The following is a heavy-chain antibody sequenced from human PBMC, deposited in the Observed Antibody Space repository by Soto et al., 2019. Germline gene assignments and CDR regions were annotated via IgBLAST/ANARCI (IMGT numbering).Heavy chain of an antibody. J-gene: IGHJ3*02. CDR1: GFSLTTSGVG. D-gene: IGHD1-26*01. CDR3: AHRASGSNEGWGEGFAI. V-gene: IGHV2-5*02. Sequence: QITMKESGPTLVKPTQTLTLTCTFSGFSLTTSGVGVGWIRQPPGKALEWLALIYWDDDKRYSPSLKSRLTITKDTSKTPAVLRMTNMDPVDTATDYCAHRASGSNEGWGEGFAIWSLGTMVTVSS. CDR2: IYWDDDK.